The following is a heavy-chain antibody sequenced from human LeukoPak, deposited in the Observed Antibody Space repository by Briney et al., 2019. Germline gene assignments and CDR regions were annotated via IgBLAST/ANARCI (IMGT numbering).Heavy chain of an antibody. CDR3: ARVGDYALKD. J-gene: IGHJ4*02. D-gene: IGHD3-16*01. V-gene: IGHV4-59*12. CDR1: GDSINGYY. CDR2: VYSSGST. Sequence: PSETLSLTCTVSGDSINGYYWTWIRQPPGKGLEWIGCVYSSGSTNYNPSLKSRVTISVDTSTNQFSLKLNSVTAADTAVYYCARVGDYALKDWGQGTLVTVSS.